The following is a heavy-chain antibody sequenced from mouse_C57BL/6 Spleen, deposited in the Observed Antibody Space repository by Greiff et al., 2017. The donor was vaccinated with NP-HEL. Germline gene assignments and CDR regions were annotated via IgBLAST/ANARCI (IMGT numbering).Heavy chain of an antibody. J-gene: IGHJ3*01. Sequence: QVQLQQPGAELVMPGASVKLSCKASGYTFTSYWMHWVKQRPGQGLEWIGEIDPSDSYTNYNQKFKGKSTLTVDKSSSTAYMQLSSLTAEDSAGYYCTRDSSGDAYWGQGVLVSVA. CDR1: GYTFTSYW. V-gene: IGHV1-69*01. D-gene: IGHD3-2*02. CDR3: TRDSSGDAY. CDR2: IDPSDSYT.